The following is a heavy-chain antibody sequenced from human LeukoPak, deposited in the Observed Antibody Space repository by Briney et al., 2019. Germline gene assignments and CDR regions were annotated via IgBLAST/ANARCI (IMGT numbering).Heavy chain of an antibody. CDR2: ISSSSSTI. Sequence: PGGSLRLSCAASGFTFSSYSMNWVRQAPGKGLEWVSYISSSSSTIYYADSVKGRFTISRDNAKNSLYLQMNSLRAEDTAVYYCAGVYGDYSTGNFDYWGQGTLVTVSS. J-gene: IGHJ4*02. CDR1: GFTFSSYS. CDR3: AGVYGDYSTGNFDY. D-gene: IGHD4-17*01. V-gene: IGHV3-48*01.